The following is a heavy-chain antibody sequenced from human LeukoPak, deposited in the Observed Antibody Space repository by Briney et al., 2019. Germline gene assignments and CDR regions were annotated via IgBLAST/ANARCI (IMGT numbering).Heavy chain of an antibody. J-gene: IGHJ5*02. CDR1: GYSISSGYY. CDR3: ARELRYFDWLSWFDP. Sequence: SETLSLTCTVSGYSISSGYYWGWIRQPPGKGLEWIGSIYHSGSTYYNPSLKSRVTISVDTSKNQFSLKLSSVTAADTAVYYCARELRYFDWLSWFDPWGQGTLVTVSS. V-gene: IGHV4-38-2*02. D-gene: IGHD3-9*01. CDR2: IYHSGST.